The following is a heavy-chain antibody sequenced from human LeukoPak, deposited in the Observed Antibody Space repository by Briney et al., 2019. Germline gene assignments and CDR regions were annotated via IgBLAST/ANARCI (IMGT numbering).Heavy chain of an antibody. CDR2: ISESSTIT. D-gene: IGHD5-24*01. J-gene: IGHJ4*02. CDR3: ARLDEAFDN. CDR1: GFTFSSYS. V-gene: IGHV3-48*04. Sequence: GGSLRLSCATTGFTFSSYSMNWVRQAPGKGLEWVSYISESSTITYYADSVKGRFTISRDNAKNSLYLQMNSLRAEDTAIYYCARLDEAFDNWGQGTLVTVSS.